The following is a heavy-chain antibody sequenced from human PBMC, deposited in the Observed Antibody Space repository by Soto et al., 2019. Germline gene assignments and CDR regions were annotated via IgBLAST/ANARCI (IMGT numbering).Heavy chain of an antibody. CDR3: ARPTTLAAAGPYYFDY. D-gene: IGHD6-13*01. CDR2: ISYDGSNK. CDR1: GFTFSSYA. J-gene: IGHJ4*02. Sequence: PGGSLRLSCAASGFTFSSYAMHWVRQAPGKGLEWVAVISYDGSNKYYADSVKGRFTISRDNSKNTLYLQMNSLRAEDTAVYYCARPTTLAAAGPYYFDYWGQGTLVTVSS. V-gene: IGHV3-30-3*01.